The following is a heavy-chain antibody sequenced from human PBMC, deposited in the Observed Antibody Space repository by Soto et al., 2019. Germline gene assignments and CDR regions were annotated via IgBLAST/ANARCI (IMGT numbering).Heavy chain of an antibody. J-gene: IGHJ4*02. CDR3: ARGVDSSGYHPHFDY. D-gene: IGHD3-22*01. CDR1: GGSFSGYY. Sequence: QVQLQQWGAGLLKPSATLSLTCAVYGGSFSGYYWSWIRQPPGKGLEWIGEINHSGSTNYNPSLKSRVTISVDTSKNQLSLKLSFVTAADTAVYYWARGVDSSGYHPHFDYWGQGTLVTVSS. V-gene: IGHV4-34*01. CDR2: INHSGST.